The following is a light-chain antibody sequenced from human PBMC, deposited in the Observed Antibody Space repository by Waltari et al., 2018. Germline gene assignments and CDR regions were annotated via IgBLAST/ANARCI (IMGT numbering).Light chain of an antibody. CDR2: KTN. J-gene: IGLJ3*02. V-gene: IGLV1-44*01. Sequence: QYVLTQPPSAPGVPGQRVTISCSGSSSNIGRNPGSRSQRSPGTPPKRLTDKTNQRPSGVPDRFSGAKSGTSASLAITGLKSEDEADYYCAACDDSLNGQRVFGGGTKLTVL. CDR1: SSNIGRNP. CDR3: AACDDSLNGQRV.